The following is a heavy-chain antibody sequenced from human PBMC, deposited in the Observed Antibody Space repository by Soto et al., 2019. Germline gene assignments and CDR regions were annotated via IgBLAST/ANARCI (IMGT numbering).Heavy chain of an antibody. V-gene: IGHV1-69*06. CDR2: IIPIFGTA. CDR1: GGTFSSYA. J-gene: IGHJ6*02. D-gene: IGHD1-20*01. CDR3: PSPPTLGITGSPHV. Sequence: SSVKVSCKAFGGTFSSYAISWVRQAPGQGLEWMGGIIPIFGTANYAQKFQGRVTITADKSTSTAYMELSSLRSEDTAVYYCPSPPTLGITGSPHVWGQGPTVT.